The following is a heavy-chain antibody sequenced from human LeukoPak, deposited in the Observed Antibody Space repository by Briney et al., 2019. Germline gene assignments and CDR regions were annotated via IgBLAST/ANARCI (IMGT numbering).Heavy chain of an antibody. CDR3: ARDYYDSSGYPSYWFDP. D-gene: IGHD3-22*01. CDR1: GYTLTGYY. J-gene: IGHJ5*02. V-gene: IGHV1-2*02. CDR2: INPNSGGT. Sequence: GASVKVSCKASGYTLTGYYMHWVRQAPGQGLEWMGWINPNSGGTNYAQKFQGRVTMTRDTSISTAYMELSRLRSDDTAVYYCARDYYDSSGYPSYWFDPWGQGTLVTVSS.